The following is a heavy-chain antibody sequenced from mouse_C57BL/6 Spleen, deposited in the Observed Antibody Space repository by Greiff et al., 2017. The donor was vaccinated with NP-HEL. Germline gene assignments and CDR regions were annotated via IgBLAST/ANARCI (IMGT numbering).Heavy chain of an antibody. CDR1: GYSFTGYY. D-gene: IGHD1-1*01. Sequence: VHVKQSGPELVKPGASVKISCKASGYSFTGYYMNWVKQSPEKSLEWIGEINPSTGGTTYNQKFKAKATLTVDKSSSTAYMQLKSLTSEDSAVYYCARRGVGTTVVGVDYWGQGTSVTVSS. V-gene: IGHV1-42*01. CDR3: ARRGVGTTVVGVDY. CDR2: INPSTGGT. J-gene: IGHJ4*01.